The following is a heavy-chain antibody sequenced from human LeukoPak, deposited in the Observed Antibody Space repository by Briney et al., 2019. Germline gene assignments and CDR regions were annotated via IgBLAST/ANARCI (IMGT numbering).Heavy chain of an antibody. CDR3: ARDRRLASFDY. CDR2: ITGRGEST. CDR1: GFTFSNYG. D-gene: IGHD6-25*01. Sequence: GGSLRLSCAASGFTFSNYGMNWVRQAPGKGLEWVSGITGRGESTYYADSVKGRFTISRDNSKNTLYLQMNSLRAEDAAIYYCARDRRLASFDYGGQGTLVTVSS. V-gene: IGHV3-23*01. J-gene: IGHJ4*02.